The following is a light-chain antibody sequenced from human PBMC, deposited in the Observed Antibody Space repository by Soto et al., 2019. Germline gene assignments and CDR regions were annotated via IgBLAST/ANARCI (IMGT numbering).Light chain of an antibody. V-gene: IGKV1-39*01. CDR2: AAS. CDR1: QSISSY. Sequence: DIQMTQSPSSLSASVGDRVTITCRASQSISSYLNWYQQKPGKAPKLLIYAASSLQSGVPSRFSGSGSGTDFTLTISSLQPEDFATDDGQQSYSTPQAFGQGTKVEIK. J-gene: IGKJ1*01. CDR3: QQSYSTPQA.